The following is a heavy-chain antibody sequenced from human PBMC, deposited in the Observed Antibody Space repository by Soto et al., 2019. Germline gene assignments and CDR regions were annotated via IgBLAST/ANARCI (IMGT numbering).Heavy chain of an antibody. D-gene: IGHD3-10*01. V-gene: IGHV3-23*01. CDR1: GFTFSSYA. CDR2: ISGSGGST. J-gene: IGHJ6*02. CDR3: AKGGSGSYYSSAGMDV. Sequence: GGSLRLSCAASGFTFSSYAMSWVRQAPGKGLEWVSAISGSGGSTYYADSVKGRFTISRDNSKNTLYLKMNSLRAEDTAVYYCAKGGSGSYYSSAGMDVWGQGTTVTVSS.